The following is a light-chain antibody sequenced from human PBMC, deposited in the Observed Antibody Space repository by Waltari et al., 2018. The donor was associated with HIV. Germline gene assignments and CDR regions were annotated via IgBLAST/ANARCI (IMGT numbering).Light chain of an antibody. CDR2: GAS. V-gene: IGKV3-15*01. CDR3: QQYNYWPRT. Sequence: EIVMTQSPATLSVSPGESATLSCRASQSFGSNVAWVWQKRGQAPRLLIYGASTRATGVPGRFSGSGSGPEFTLTISTLQSEDVAVYYCQQYNYWPRTFGQGTKVEI. J-gene: IGKJ1*01. CDR1: QSFGSN.